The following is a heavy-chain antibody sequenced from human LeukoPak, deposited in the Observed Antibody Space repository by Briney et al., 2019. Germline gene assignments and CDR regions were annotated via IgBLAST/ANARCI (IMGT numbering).Heavy chain of an antibody. CDR3: AKDPHYGGTEYFQH. Sequence: PGGSLRLSCAASGFTFSSYGMHWVRQAPGKGLEWVAFTRYDGSNKYYADSVKGRFIISRDNSKNTLYLQMNSLRAEDTAVYYCAKDPHYGGTEYFQHWGQGTLVTVSS. D-gene: IGHD4-23*01. V-gene: IGHV3-30*02. J-gene: IGHJ1*01. CDR1: GFTFSSYG. CDR2: TRYDGSNK.